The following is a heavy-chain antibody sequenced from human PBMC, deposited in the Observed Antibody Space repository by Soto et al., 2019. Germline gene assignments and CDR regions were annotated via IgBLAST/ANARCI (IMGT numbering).Heavy chain of an antibody. Sequence: GGSLRLSCAALGSTFRSYDMTWVRQAPGKGLEWASSISASGGNTYYADSVKGRFTISRDNSKNTLYLQMNSLRAEDTAVYYCAKADGNTRMDVWGQGTTVTVS. CDR1: GSTFRSYD. CDR2: ISASGGNT. V-gene: IGHV3-23*01. CDR3: AKADGNTRMDV. J-gene: IGHJ6*02.